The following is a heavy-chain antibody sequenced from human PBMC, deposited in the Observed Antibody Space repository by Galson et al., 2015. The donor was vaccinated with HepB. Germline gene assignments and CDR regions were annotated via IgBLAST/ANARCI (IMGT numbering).Heavy chain of an antibody. CDR2: ILYDGSNT. V-gene: IGHV3-30*18. Sequence: SLRLSCAASGFTFSSYGMHWVRQAPGKGLEWVALILYDGSNTYYADSVRGRFTISRDNPKNTLYLQMNSLRPDDTAVYYCAKGGEKYGSASHFHYWGQGTRVSVSS. D-gene: IGHD3-10*01. J-gene: IGHJ4*02. CDR1: GFTFSSYG. CDR3: AKGGEKYGSASHFHY.